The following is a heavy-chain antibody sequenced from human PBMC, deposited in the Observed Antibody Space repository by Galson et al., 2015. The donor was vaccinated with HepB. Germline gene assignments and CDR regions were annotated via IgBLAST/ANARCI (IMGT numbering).Heavy chain of an antibody. CDR3: TTELGD. CDR2: INPSGGST. Sequence: QSGAEVKKPGESLKISCKVSGYTLTELSMHWVRQAPGQGLEWMGIINPSGGSTSYAQKFQGRVTMTRDTSTSTVYMELSSLKTEDTAVYYCTTELGDWGQGTLVTVSS. J-gene: IGHJ4*02. D-gene: IGHD4/OR15-4a*01. CDR1: GYTLTELS. V-gene: IGHV1-46*01.